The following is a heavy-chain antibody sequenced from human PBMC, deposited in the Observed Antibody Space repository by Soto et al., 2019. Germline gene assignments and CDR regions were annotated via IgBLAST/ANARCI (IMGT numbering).Heavy chain of an antibody. J-gene: IGHJ4*02. CDR2: IYYSGST. Sequence: SETLSLTCPVSGGSISSYYWSWIRQPPGKGLEWIGYIYYSGSTNYNPSLKSRVTISVDTSKNQFSLKLSSVTAADTAVYYCASLKYYYDSSGYYWWAYFDYWGQGTLVTVSS. CDR3: ASLKYYYDSSGYYWWAYFDY. V-gene: IGHV4-59*01. CDR1: GGSISSYY. D-gene: IGHD3-22*01.